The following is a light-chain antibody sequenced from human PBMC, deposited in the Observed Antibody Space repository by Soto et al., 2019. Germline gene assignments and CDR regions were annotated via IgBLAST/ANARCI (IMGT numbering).Light chain of an antibody. V-gene: IGLV1-51*01. CDR3: GTWDSSLSAV. J-gene: IGLJ2*01. CDR1: SSNIGNNY. CDR2: DNN. Sequence: QSVLTQPPSVSAAPGQKVTISCSGSSSNIGNNYVSWYQQLPGTAPKLLIYDNNKRPSGIPDRFSGSKSGTSATLGITGLQTGDGADYYCGTWDSSLSAVFGGGTQLTVL.